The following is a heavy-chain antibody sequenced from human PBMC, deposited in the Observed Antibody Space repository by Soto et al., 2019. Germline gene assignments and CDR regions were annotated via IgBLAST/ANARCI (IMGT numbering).Heavy chain of an antibody. CDR2: INHSGST. D-gene: IGHD3-3*01. CDR3: AREGRITIFGVVIKRLGWFDP. Sequence: PSETLSLTCAVYGGSFSGYYWSWIRQPPGKGLEWIGEINHSGSTNYNPSLKSRVTISVDTSKNQFSLKLSSVTAADTAVYYCAREGRITIFGVVIKRLGWFDPWGQGTLVTVSS. CDR1: GGSFSGYY. V-gene: IGHV4-34*01. J-gene: IGHJ5*02.